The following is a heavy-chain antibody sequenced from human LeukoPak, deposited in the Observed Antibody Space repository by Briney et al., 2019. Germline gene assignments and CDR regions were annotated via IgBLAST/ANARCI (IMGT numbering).Heavy chain of an antibody. CDR3: ARDCSTWSEGLNWFDP. J-gene: IGHJ5*02. Sequence: ASVKVSCRASGYSFTSSAISWVRQAPGQGLEWMGWISVYDANTKYAQKFQGRVTMTTDTSTSIAYMELRSLRSGDTALYYCARDCSTWSEGLNWFDPWGQGTLVSVSS. CDR1: GYSFTSSA. CDR2: ISVYDANT. V-gene: IGHV1-18*01. D-gene: IGHD6-13*01.